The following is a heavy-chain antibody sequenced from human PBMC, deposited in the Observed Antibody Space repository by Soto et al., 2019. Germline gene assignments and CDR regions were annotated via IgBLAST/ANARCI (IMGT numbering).Heavy chain of an antibody. D-gene: IGHD6-13*01. Sequence: QVQLVQCGVEVKKPGSSVKVSCKASGGTFSSYTISWVRQAPGQGLEWMGRIIPILGIANYAQKFQGRVTITADKATSTAYMELSSLRSEDTAVYYCARERQQLEDDYYYGMDVWGQGTTVNVSS. V-gene: IGHV1-69*08. CDR3: ARERQQLEDDYYYGMDV. CDR2: IIPILGIA. J-gene: IGHJ6*02. CDR1: GGTFSSYT.